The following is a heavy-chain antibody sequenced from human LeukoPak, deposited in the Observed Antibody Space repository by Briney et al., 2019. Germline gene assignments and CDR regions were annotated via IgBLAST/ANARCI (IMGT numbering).Heavy chain of an antibody. Sequence: SETLSLTCGVSGGSLSTYSWSWVRQSPGKRLEWIGYIYYGGTTNYNPSLKSRVTISADTAKNQFSLRLRSVTAADTAIYYWARDTTVASGMQHWGQGTLVTVSS. CDR1: GGSLSTYS. CDR3: ARDTTVASGMQH. CDR2: IYYGGTT. V-gene: IGHV4-59*01. D-gene: IGHD4-23*01. J-gene: IGHJ4*02.